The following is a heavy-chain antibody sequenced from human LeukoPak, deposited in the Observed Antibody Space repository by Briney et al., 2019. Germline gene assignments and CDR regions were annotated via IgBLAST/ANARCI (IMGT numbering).Heavy chain of an antibody. CDR3: AREADGGKGPNLDY. CDR2: IYHSGST. D-gene: IGHD4-23*01. V-gene: IGHV4-4*02. J-gene: IGHJ4*02. CDR1: GGSISSRNW. Sequence: SETLSLTCAVSGGSISSRNWWHWVRQPPGKGLEWIGEIYHSGSTNYNPSLKSRVTISVDESKNQFSLKLSSVTAAGTAVYYCAREADGGKGPNLDYWGQGTLVTVSS.